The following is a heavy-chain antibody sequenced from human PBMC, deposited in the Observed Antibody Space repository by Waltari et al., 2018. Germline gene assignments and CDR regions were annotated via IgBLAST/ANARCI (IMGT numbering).Heavy chain of an antibody. CDR3: ASTPRRYCSSTSCPSVYNWFDP. D-gene: IGHD2-2*01. CDR1: GGSISSYY. V-gene: IGHV4-4*07. Sequence: QVQLQESGPGLAKPSETLSLTCTVSGGSISSYYWSWIRQPAGKGLEWIGRIYTSGSTNYNPSLKSRVTMSVDTSKNQFSLKLSSVTAADTAVYYCASTPRRYCSSTSCPSVYNWFDPWGQGTLVTVSS. CDR2: IYTSGST. J-gene: IGHJ5*02.